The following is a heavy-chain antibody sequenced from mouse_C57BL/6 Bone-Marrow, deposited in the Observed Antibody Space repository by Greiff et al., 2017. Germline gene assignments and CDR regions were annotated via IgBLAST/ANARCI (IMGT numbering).Heavy chain of an antibody. Sequence: VMLVESGAELARPGASVKMSCKASGYTFTSYTMHWVKQRPGKGLEWIGYINPSSGYTKYNQKFKDKATLTADKSSSTAYMQLSSLTSEDSAVYYCARARNSYGYLAWFAYWGQGTLVTVSA. CDR2: INPSSGYT. D-gene: IGHD2-2*01. J-gene: IGHJ3*01. CDR3: ARARNSYGYLAWFAY. V-gene: IGHV1-4*01. CDR1: GYTFTSYT.